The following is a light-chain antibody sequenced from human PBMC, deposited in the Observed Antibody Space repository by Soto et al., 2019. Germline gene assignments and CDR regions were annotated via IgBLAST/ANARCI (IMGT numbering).Light chain of an antibody. J-gene: IGKJ4*01. CDR1: QSVSNN. Sequence: EIVMTQSPATLSVSPGESATLSCRASQSVSNNLAWYQQKPGQAPRLLIYGASTRATGIPARFSGSGSGTEFALTLSSLQPEDFAVHYCLHYNTWSPLTFGGGTKVETK. V-gene: IGKV3-15*01. CDR3: LHYNTWSPLT. CDR2: GAS.